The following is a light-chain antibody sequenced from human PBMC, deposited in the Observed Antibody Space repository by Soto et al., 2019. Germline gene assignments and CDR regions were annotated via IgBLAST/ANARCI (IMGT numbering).Light chain of an antibody. CDR1: QSVTSN. J-gene: IGKJ4*01. CDR3: QQYNNWPVT. V-gene: IGKV3-15*01. CDR2: GAS. Sequence: IGMTQSPSTLSVSPGERVTFSCRASQSVTSNLAWYQHKPGQAPRLLISGASTGATGIPARFRGSGSGTEFTLTINSLQSEDFAIYYCQQYNNWPVTFGGGTKVDIK.